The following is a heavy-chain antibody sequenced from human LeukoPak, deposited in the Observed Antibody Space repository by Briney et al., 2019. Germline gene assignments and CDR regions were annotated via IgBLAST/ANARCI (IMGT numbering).Heavy chain of an antibody. D-gene: IGHD2-15*01. J-gene: IGHJ4*02. V-gene: IGHV3-7*03. CDR3: ARERFIVVVVAATHYFDY. CDR1: GFTFSSYW. Sequence: GGSLRLSCAASGFTFSSYWMSWVRQAPGKGLEWVANIKQDGSEKYYVDSVKGRFTISRDNAKNSLYLQMNSLRAEDTAVYYCARERFIVVVVAATHYFDYWGQGTLVAVSS. CDR2: IKQDGSEK.